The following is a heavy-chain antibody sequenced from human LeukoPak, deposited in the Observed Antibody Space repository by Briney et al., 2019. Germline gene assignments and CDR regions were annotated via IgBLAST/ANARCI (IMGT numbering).Heavy chain of an antibody. Sequence: PGGSLRLSCAASGFTFSSYEMNWVRQAPGKGLEWVSYISSSGSTIYYADSVKGRFTISRDNAKNSLYLQMNSLRAEDTAVYYCAKGATYYYGSGSYYGYFDYWGQGTLVTVSS. CDR2: ISSSGSTI. CDR3: AKGATYYYGSGSYYGYFDY. CDR1: GFTFSSYE. V-gene: IGHV3-48*03. D-gene: IGHD3-10*01. J-gene: IGHJ4*02.